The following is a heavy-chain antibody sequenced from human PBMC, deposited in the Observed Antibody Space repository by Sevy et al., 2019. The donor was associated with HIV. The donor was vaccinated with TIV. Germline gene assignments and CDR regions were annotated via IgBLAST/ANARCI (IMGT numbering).Heavy chain of an antibody. V-gene: IGHV3-15*01. Sequence: GGSLRLSCAASGFTFSDAWMSWVRQAPGKGLEWVGLIKSKTDGGTTDYAAPVKGRFTISGDDSKTTLYLEMNSLKTEDTAVYFCTTGDWEAAIITGAFDIWGQGTVVTVSS. D-gene: IGHD3-16*01. J-gene: IGHJ3*02. CDR3: TTGDWEAAIITGAFDI. CDR2: IKSKTDGGTT. CDR1: GFTFSDAW.